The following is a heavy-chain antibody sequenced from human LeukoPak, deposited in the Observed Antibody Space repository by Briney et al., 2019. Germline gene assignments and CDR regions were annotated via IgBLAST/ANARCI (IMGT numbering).Heavy chain of an antibody. D-gene: IGHD2-2*01. CDR3: ARGFCTSTSCYGSY. J-gene: IGHJ4*02. V-gene: IGHV3-21*01. Sequence: GGSLRLSCAASGFTFRSYTMNWVRQAPGKGLEWVSSISSSSSSIYYADSVKGRFTISRDNAKKSLYLQMNSLRTEDTAMYYCARGFCTSTSCYGSYWGQGTLVTVSS. CDR2: ISSSSSSI. CDR1: GFTFRSYT.